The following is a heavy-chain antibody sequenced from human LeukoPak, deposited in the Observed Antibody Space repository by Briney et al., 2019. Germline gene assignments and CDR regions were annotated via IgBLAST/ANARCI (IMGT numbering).Heavy chain of an antibody. CDR1: GFTFSSYS. CDR2: MSASSGLI. CDR3: AREFAGSASGAGY. V-gene: IGHV3-21*01. D-gene: IGHD1-26*01. J-gene: IGHJ4*02. Sequence: GGSLRLSCAASGFTFSSYSMNWVRQAPGKGLEWVSSMSASSGLIYYADSVKGRFTISRDNAKSSLYLQMNRLRVEDTAVYYCAREFAGSASGAGYWGQGTLVTVSS.